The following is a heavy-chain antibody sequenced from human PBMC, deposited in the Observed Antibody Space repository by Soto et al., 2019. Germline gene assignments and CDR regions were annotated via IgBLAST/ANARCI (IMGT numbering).Heavy chain of an antibody. J-gene: IGHJ4*02. CDR1: GGTFSSYA. Sequence: GASVNVSCKASGGTFSSYAISWVRQAPGQGLEWMGGIIPIFGTANYAQKFQGRVTITADESTSTAYMELSSLRSEDTAVYYCARGKDSSGEIFDYWGQGTLVTVSS. V-gene: IGHV1-69*13. CDR2: IIPIFGTA. D-gene: IGHD6-6*01. CDR3: ARGKDSSGEIFDY.